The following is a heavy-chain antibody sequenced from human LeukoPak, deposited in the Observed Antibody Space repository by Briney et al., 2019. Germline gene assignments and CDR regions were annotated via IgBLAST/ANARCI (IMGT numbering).Heavy chain of an antibody. CDR2: ISSSSSTI. J-gene: IGHJ4*02. CDR3: ARGWYYYDSGGHKYYLDS. V-gene: IGHV3-48*01. Sequence: PGGSLRLSCAASGFTFSSYSMNWVRQAPGKGLEWVSYISSSSSTIYYADSVKGRFTISRDNAKNSPYLQMNSLRAEDTAVYYCARGWYYYDSGGHKYYLDSWGQGTLVTVSS. CDR1: GFTFSSYS. D-gene: IGHD3-22*01.